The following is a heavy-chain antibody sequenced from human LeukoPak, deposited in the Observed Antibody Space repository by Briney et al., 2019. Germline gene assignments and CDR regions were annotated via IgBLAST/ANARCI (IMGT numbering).Heavy chain of an antibody. Sequence: PGRSLRLSCAASGFTFSSYGMHWVRQAPGKGLEWVAVIWYGGSNKYYADSVKGRFTISRDDSKNTLSLQMNGLRAEDTAVYYCAGSGFKSKYYFDYWGQGALVTVSS. CDR3: AGSGFKSKYYFDY. V-gene: IGHV3-33*08. D-gene: IGHD3-3*01. J-gene: IGHJ4*02. CDR1: GFTFSSYG. CDR2: IWYGGSNK.